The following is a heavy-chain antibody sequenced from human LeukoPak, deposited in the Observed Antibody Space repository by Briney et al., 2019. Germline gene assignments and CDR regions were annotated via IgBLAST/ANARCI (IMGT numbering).Heavy chain of an antibody. Sequence: SETLSLTCTVSGYSISSDYYWGWIRQPPGKGLEWIGSIYHSGGTYYNPSLKSRVTISVDTSKNQFSLKLSSVTAADTAVYYCASSIGFAFDIWGQGTMVTVSS. CDR2: IYHSGGT. V-gene: IGHV4-38-2*02. J-gene: IGHJ3*02. CDR1: GYSISSDYY. CDR3: ASSIGFAFDI.